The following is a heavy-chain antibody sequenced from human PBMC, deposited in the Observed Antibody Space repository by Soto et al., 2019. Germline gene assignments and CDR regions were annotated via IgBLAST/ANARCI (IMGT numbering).Heavy chain of an antibody. Sequence: EVQLVESGGGLVKPGGSLRLSCAASGFTFSSYCMNWVRQAPGKGLEWVSSISGSTTYIYYADSVKGRFTISRDNAKNSLYVQMNSLRVEDTAVYYCERGRENIPPYYLDYWGQGILVTVSS. CDR1: GFTFSSYC. V-gene: IGHV3-21*01. J-gene: IGHJ4*02. D-gene: IGHD2-21*01. CDR2: ISGSTTYI. CDR3: ERGRENIPPYYLDY.